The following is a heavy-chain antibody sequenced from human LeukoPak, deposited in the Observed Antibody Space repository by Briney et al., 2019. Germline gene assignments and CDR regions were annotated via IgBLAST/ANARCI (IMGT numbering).Heavy chain of an antibody. J-gene: IGHJ4*02. CDR3: ARLRGTKADS. CDR1: GYSFTSYW. CDR2: IYPGDSDT. D-gene: IGHD1-7*01. Sequence: PGESLKISCKGSGYSFTSYWIGWVRQLSGKGLEWIGIIYPGDSDTRYSPSFQGQVTISADKSINTAYLQWSSLKASDSAMYFCARLRGTKADSWGPGTLVTVSS. V-gene: IGHV5-51*01.